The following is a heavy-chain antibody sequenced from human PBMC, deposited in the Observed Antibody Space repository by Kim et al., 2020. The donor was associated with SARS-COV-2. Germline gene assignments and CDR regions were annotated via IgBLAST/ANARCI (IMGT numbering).Heavy chain of an antibody. V-gene: IGHV4-61*01. D-gene: IGHD1-7*01. CDR3: ARDRLVWLELRYYYYG. J-gene: IGHJ6*01. CDR1: GGSVSSGSYY. CDR2: IYYSGST. Sequence: SETLSLTCTVSGGSVSSGSYYWSWIRQPPGKGLEWFGYIYYSGSTNYNPSLKSRVTISVDTSKNQFSLKLSSVTAADTAVYYCARDRLVWLELRYYYYG.